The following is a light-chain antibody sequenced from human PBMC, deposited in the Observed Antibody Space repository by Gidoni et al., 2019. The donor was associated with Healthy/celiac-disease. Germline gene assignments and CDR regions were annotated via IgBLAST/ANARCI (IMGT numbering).Light chain of an antibody. CDR1: QSVSSY. CDR2: DAS. CDR3: QQRSNWPPIT. V-gene: IGKV3-11*01. J-gene: IGKJ5*01. Sequence: EIVLPQSPATLSLSPGERATLSCSASQSVSSYLAWYQQKPGQAPRLPIYDASNRATGIPARFSGSGSGTDFTLTISSLEPEDFAVYYCQQRSNWPPITFXQXTRLEIK.